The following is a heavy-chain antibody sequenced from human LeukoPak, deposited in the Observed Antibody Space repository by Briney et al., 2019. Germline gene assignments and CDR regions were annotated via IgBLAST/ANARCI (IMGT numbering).Heavy chain of an antibody. J-gene: IGHJ4*02. CDR3: ARDARSITMIVVANYFDY. Sequence: GGSLRLSCPASGFTFSSYAMHWVRQAPGKGLEWVAVISYDGSNKYYADSVKGRFTISRDNSKNTLYLQMNSLRAEDTAVYYCARDARSITMIVVANYFDYWGQGTLVTVSS. CDR2: ISYDGSNK. V-gene: IGHV3-30*04. D-gene: IGHD3-22*01. CDR1: GFTFSSYA.